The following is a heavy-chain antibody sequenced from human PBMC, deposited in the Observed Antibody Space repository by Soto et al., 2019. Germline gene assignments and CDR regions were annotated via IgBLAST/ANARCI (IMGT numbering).Heavy chain of an antibody. CDR3: ARGHQSGDSSEACDV. J-gene: IGHJ3*01. CDR1: GGSFRRES. Sequence: QVQLVQSGAEVKKPGSSVKGSCQASGGSFRRESIKWVRRAPGQGPEWRGNILPFFGTADSARKFQGRVPLTADVSTTTVYMELSSLRSADTAVYYCARGHQSGDSSEACDVWGQGTMVSVSS. CDR2: ILPFFGTA. V-gene: IGHV1-69*15. D-gene: IGHD7-27*01.